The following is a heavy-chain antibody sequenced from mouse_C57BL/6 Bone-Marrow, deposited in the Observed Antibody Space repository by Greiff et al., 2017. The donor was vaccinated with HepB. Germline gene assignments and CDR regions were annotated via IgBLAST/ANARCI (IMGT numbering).Heavy chain of an antibody. V-gene: IGHV3-1*01. J-gene: IGHJ4*01. CDR1: GYSITSGYD. Sequence: EVKLMESGPGMVKPSQSLSLTCTVTGYSITSGYDWHWIRHFPGNKLEWMGYISYSGSTNYNPSLKSRISITHDTSKNHFFLKLNSVTTEDTATYYCARGGYGSAMDYWGQGTSVTVSS. D-gene: IGHD1-1*01. CDR2: ISYSGST. CDR3: ARGGYGSAMDY.